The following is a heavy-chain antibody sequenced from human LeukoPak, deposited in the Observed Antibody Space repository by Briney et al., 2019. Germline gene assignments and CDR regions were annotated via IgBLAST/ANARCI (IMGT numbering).Heavy chain of an antibody. Sequence: PGGSLRLSCAASGFTFSSYAMSWVRQAPVKGLEWVAVIWYDGSNKYYADSVKGRFTISRDNSKNTLYLQMNSLRAEDTAVYYCARGAYYYDSSGYYLIPTDIDYWGQGTLVTVSS. CDR2: IWYDGSNK. CDR3: ARGAYYYDSSGYYLIPTDIDY. D-gene: IGHD3-22*01. J-gene: IGHJ4*02. CDR1: GFTFSSYA. V-gene: IGHV3-33*08.